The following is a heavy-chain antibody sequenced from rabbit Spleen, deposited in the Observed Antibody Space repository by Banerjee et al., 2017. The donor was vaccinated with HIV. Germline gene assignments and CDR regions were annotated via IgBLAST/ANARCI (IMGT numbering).Heavy chain of an antibody. CDR1: GVSFSNNHY. CDR3: ARDSGSSFSSYGMDL. Sequence: QSLEESGGGLVKPGASLTLTCTASGVSFSNNHYMCWVRQAPGKGLEWIACIEGGSSAFSYFASWAKGRFTISKTSSTTVTLQMTSLTAADTATYFCARDSGSSFSSYGMDLWGPGTLVTVS. D-gene: IGHD8-1*01. V-gene: IGHV1S40*01. CDR2: IEGGSSAFS. J-gene: IGHJ6*01.